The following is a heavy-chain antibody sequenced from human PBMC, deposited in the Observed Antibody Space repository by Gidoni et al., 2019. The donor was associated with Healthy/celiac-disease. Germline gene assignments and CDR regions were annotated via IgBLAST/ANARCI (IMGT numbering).Heavy chain of an antibody. CDR2: IKSKTDGGTT. CDR1: GFTFSTAW. Sequence: EVQLVESGGVWVRLGGPLEPSFAAPGFTFSTAWMNWVRQAPGKGLEWVGRIKSKTDGGTTEHAAPVKGRLTISRDDSKNTLYLQMNSLKTEDTAVYYCSEENGRVWGQGTTVTVSS. V-gene: IGHV3-15*07. D-gene: IGHD2-8*01. CDR3: SEENGRV. J-gene: IGHJ6*02.